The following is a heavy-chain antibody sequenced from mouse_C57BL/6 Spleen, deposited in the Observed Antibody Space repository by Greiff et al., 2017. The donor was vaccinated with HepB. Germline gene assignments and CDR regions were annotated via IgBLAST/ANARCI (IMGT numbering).Heavy chain of an antibody. CDR1: GYTFTSYG. CDR3: ARMGYDYDEGTWFAY. CDR2: IYPRSGNT. J-gene: IGHJ3*01. D-gene: IGHD2-4*01. V-gene: IGHV1-81*01. Sequence: QVQLQQSGAELARPGASVKLSCKASGYTFTSYGISWVKQRTGQGLEWIGEIYPRSGNTYYNEKFKGKATLTADKSSSTAYMELRSLTSEDSAVYFCARMGYDYDEGTWFAYWGQGTLVTVSA.